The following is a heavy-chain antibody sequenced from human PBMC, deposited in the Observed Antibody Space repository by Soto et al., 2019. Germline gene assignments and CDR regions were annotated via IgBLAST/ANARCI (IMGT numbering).Heavy chain of an antibody. CDR1: GYTFTSYA. V-gene: IGHV1-3*01. J-gene: IGHJ5*02. CDR3: ARADYDSSGYWWFDP. D-gene: IGHD3-22*01. Sequence: GASVKVSCKASGYTFTSYAMHWVRQAPGQRLEWMGWITAGNGNTKYSQKFQGRVTITRDTSASTAYMELSSLRSEDTAVYYCARADYDSSGYWWFDPWGQGTPVTVSS. CDR2: ITAGNGNT.